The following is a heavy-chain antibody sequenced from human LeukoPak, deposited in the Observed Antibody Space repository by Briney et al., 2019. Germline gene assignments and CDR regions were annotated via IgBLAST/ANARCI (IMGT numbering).Heavy chain of an antibody. V-gene: IGHV1-18*01. CDR1: GYTFTSYG. CDR3: ARSGRVNYDFWSGYPEDYYYYYYMDV. Sequence: ASVKVSCKASGYTFTSYGISWVRQAPGQGLEWMGWINAYNGNTNYAQKLQGRVTMTTDTSTSTAYMELRSLRSDDTAVYYCARSGRVNYDFWSGYPEDYYYYYYMDVWGKGTTVTLSS. J-gene: IGHJ6*03. D-gene: IGHD3-3*01. CDR2: INAYNGNT.